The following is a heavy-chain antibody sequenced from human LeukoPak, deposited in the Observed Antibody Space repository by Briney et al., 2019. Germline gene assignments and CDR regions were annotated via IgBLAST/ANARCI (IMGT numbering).Heavy chain of an antibody. CDR1: GFTFSSYA. V-gene: IGHV3-23*01. CDR3: AKDVSLNTYYYDGSGYPFDY. D-gene: IGHD3-22*01. J-gene: IGHJ4*02. CDR2: ISGSGGST. Sequence: GGSLRLSCAASGFTFSSYAMSWVRQAPGKGLEWVSAISGSGGSTYYADSVKGRFTISRDNSKNTLYLQMNSLRAEDTAVYYCAKDVSLNTYYYDGSGYPFDYWGQGTLVTVSS.